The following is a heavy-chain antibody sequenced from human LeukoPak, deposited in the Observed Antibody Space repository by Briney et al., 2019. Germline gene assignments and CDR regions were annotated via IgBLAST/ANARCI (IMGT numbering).Heavy chain of an antibody. CDR3: ATSQGANYYYYYMDV. CDR1: GGTFSSYA. D-gene: IGHD3-16*01. CDR2: IIPILGIA. V-gene: IGHV1-69*04. J-gene: IGHJ6*03. Sequence: ASVKVSCKASGGTFSSYAISWVRQAPGQGLEWMGRIIPILGIANYAQKFQGRVTITADKSTSTAYMELSSLRSEDTAVYYCATSQGANYYYYYMDVWGKGTTVTVSS.